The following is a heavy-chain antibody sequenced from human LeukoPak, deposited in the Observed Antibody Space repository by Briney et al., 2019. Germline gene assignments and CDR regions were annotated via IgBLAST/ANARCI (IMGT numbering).Heavy chain of an antibody. CDR2: IIPIFGTA. CDR1: GGTFSSYA. J-gene: IGHJ4*02. V-gene: IGHV1-69*05. Sequence: SVKVSCKASGGTFSSYAISWVRQAPGQGLEWMGGIIPIFGTANYAQKFQGRVTITTDESTSTAYMELSSLRSEDTAVYYCARDGYSNHTFDYWGQGTLVTVSS. CDR3: ARDGYSNHTFDY. D-gene: IGHD4-11*01.